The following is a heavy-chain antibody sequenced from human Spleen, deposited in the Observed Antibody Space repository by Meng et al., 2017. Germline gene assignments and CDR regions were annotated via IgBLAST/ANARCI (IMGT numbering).Heavy chain of an antibody. V-gene: IGHV3-74*03. D-gene: IGHD5-18*01. CDR1: GFTFSSYN. CDR3: AHKEGGYSHGYLDY. CDR2: INTDASST. Sequence: GESLKISCAASGFTFSSYNMHWVRQTPGEGLVWVSRINTDASSTTYADSVKGRFTISRDDAKNTVYLQMNSLRAEDTATYYCAHKEGGYSHGYLDYWGQGTLVTVSS. J-gene: IGHJ4*02.